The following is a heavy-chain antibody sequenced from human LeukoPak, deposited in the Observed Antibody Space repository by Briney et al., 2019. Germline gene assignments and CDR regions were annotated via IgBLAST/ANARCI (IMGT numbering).Heavy chain of an antibody. CDR3: AREAVEMATIKAFDI. CDR2: INPSGGST. CDR1: GYTFTGYY. J-gene: IGHJ3*02. D-gene: IGHD5-24*01. V-gene: IGHV1-46*01. Sequence: GASVKVSCKASGYTFTGYYMHWVRQAPGQGLEWMGIINPSGGSTTYAQKFQGRVTMTRDMSTSTVYMELSSLRSEDTAVYYCAREAVEMATIKAFDIWGQGTMVTVSS.